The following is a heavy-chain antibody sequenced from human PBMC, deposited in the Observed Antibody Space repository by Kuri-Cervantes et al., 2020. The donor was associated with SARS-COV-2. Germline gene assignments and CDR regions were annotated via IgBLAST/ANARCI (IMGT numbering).Heavy chain of an antibody. CDR2: INYSGTT. Sequence: GSLRLSCGVYGGSVSNFHWNWVRQPPGKGLEWIGEINYSGTTNYNPSLKSRVTISVDTSKNQFSLNLTAVTAADTAVYYCARLRRHNNGWFATGYYMDVWGKGTTVTVSS. J-gene: IGHJ6*03. V-gene: IGHV4-34*01. D-gene: IGHD6-19*01. CDR3: ARLRRHNNGWFATGYYMDV. CDR1: GGSVSNFH.